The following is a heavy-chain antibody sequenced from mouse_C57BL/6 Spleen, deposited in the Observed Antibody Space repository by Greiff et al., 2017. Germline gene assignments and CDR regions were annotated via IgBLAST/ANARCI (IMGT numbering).Heavy chain of an antibody. D-gene: IGHD6-2*01. CDR1: GYTFTSYW. Sequence: VQLQQPGAALVRPGSSVKLSCKASGYTFTSYWMDWVQQRPGKGLEWIGNIYTSDSETNYNQKFKDKATLTVDNSSSTAYVQLSSLTSEASAVYYCVVSRYFDVWGTGTTVTVSS. V-gene: IGHV1-61*01. CDR2: IYTSDSET. CDR3: VVSRYFDV. J-gene: IGHJ1*03.